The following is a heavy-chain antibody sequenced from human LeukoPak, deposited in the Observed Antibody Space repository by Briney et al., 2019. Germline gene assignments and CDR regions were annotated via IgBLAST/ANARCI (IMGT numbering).Heavy chain of an antibody. J-gene: IGHJ6*02. CDR2: ISGSGGST. CDR3: AKVARSPFIVVVPAAIDV. Sequence: GGSLRLSCAASGFTLSSYAMSWVRQAPGKGLEWVSAISGSGGSTYYADSVKGRFTISRDNSKNTLYLQMNSLRAEDTAVYYCAKVARSPFIVVVPAAIDVWGQGTTVTVSS. CDR1: GFTLSSYA. D-gene: IGHD2-2*01. V-gene: IGHV3-23*01.